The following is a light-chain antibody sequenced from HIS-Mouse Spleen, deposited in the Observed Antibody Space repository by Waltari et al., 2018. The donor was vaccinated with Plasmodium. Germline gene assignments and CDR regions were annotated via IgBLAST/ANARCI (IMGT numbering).Light chain of an antibody. CDR2: DDS. CDR3: QVWDSSSDHVV. J-gene: IGLJ2*01. V-gene: IGLV3-21*03. Sequence: SYVLTQPPSVSVAPGKTARITCGGNNIGSKSVHWYQQKPGQAPVLVVYDDSDRPSWIPERFAGSKSVNTATLTISRVEAGDEDDYYCQVWDSSSDHVVFGGGTKLTVL. CDR1: NIGSKS.